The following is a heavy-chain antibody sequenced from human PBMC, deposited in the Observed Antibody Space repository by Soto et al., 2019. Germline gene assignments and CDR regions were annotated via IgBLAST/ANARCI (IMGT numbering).Heavy chain of an antibody. V-gene: IGHV4-38-2*01. CDR2: IYHAGSV. CDR3: ARTFDYYGMDV. CDR1: GYSIGSGYY. Sequence: TSETLSLTCAGSGYSIGSGYYWAWIRQSPGKGLEWIGSIYHAGSVYYNPSLNGRVALSMDTSKNHFSLKLTSVTAADTAVYYCARTFDYYGMDVWGQGTTVTSP. J-gene: IGHJ6*02.